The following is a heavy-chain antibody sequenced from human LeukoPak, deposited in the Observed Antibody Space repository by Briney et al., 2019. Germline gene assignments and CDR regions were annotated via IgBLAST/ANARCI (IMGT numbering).Heavy chain of an antibody. V-gene: IGHV3-20*01. Sequence: GGSLTLSCAASGFKFDDYEMSWVRQVPGKGLEYVSGISRSGRATGYGDSVKGRYTISRDNAKNSLFLQMTSLRAEDTALYHFARVPGSHYYYYMDVWGKGAAVTVSS. CDR3: ARVPGSHYYYYMDV. CDR2: ISRSGRAT. CDR1: GFKFDDYE. J-gene: IGHJ6*03.